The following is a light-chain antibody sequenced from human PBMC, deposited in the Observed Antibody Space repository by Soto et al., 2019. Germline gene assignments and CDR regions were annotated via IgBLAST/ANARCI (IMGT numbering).Light chain of an antibody. V-gene: IGLV1-51*02. CDR3: GTWDSILSAVV. J-gene: IGLJ2*01. CDR2: ENN. CDR1: SSNIGNNY. Sequence: QSVLTQPPSVSAAPGQKVTISCSGSSSNIGNNYVSWYQQLPGTAPKLLIYENNKRPSGIPDRFSGSKSGTSATLGITGLQTGDEADYYCGTWDSILSAVVFGGATKVTVL.